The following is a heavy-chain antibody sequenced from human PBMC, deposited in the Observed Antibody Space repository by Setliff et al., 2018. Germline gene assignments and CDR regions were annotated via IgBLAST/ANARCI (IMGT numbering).Heavy chain of an antibody. CDR1: GGSISSHY. CDR2: IYYSGST. D-gene: IGHD6-19*01. J-gene: IGHJ4*02. CDR3: ASDAGGTIRIAVFDY. Sequence: ASETLSLTCTVSGGSISSHYWSWIRQPPGKGLEWIGSIYYSGSTNYNPSLKSRVTISVDTSKNQVSLKLSSVTAADTAVYYCASDAGGTIRIAVFDYWGQGTLVTVSS. V-gene: IGHV4-59*11.